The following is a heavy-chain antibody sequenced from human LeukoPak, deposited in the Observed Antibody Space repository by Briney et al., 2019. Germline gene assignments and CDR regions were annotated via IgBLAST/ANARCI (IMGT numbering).Heavy chain of an antibody. D-gene: IGHD3-22*01. Sequence: SETLSLTCSVSGASISTNYWSWIRQPAGKGLEWIGRIYNSGNTNYSPSLESRVTMSADTSKNHFSLRLTSVTAADTAVYYYARGSFDSSGYYVFDYWGQGRLVTVSS. CDR3: ARGSFDSSGYYVFDY. CDR1: GASISTNY. J-gene: IGHJ4*02. V-gene: IGHV4-4*07. CDR2: IYNSGNT.